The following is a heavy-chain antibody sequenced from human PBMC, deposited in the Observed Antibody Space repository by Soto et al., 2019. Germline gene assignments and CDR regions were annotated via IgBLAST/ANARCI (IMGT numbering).Heavy chain of an antibody. Sequence: QVQLVESGGGVVQPGRSLRLSCAASGFTFSSYGMHWVRQAPGKGLEWVAVIWYDGSNKYYADSVKGRFTISRDNSKNTLYLQMNSLRAEDTAVYYFASEVVAGTYYYYGMDVWGQGTTVTVSS. CDR1: GFTFSSYG. V-gene: IGHV3-33*01. J-gene: IGHJ6*02. CDR3: ASEVVAGTYYYYGMDV. D-gene: IGHD6-19*01. CDR2: IWYDGSNK.